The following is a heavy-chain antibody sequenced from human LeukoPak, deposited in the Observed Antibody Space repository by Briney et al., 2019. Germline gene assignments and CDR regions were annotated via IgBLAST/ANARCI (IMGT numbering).Heavy chain of an antibody. CDR2: INPNSGGT. V-gene: IGHV1-2*02. CDR1: GYTFTGYY. J-gene: IGHJ6*02. D-gene: IGHD1-1*01. CDR3: ARDSGTGTGIYYYYYGMDV. Sequence: GASVTVSCKASGYTFTGYYMHWVRQAPGQGLEWMGWINPNSGGTNYAQKFQGRVTMTRDTSISTAYMELSRLRSDDTAVYYCARDSGTGTGIYYYYYGMDVWGQGTTVTVSS.